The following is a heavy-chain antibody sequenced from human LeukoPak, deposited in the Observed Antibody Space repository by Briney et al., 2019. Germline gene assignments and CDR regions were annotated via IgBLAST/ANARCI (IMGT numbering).Heavy chain of an antibody. CDR2: ISWDGGSA. D-gene: IGHD2-15*01. J-gene: IGHJ6*04. CDR1: GFTFDDYT. V-gene: IGHV3-43*01. Sequence: HSGRSLRLSCAASGFTFDDYTMHWVRQAPGKGLEWVSLISWDGGSAYYADSVKGRFTISRDNSKNSLYLQMNSLRTEDTALYYCAKDISCSGGSCYSAMDVWGKGTTVTVSS. CDR3: AKDISCSGGSCYSAMDV.